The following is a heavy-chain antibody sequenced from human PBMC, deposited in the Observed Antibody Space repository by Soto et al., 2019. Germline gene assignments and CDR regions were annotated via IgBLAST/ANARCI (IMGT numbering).Heavy chain of an antibody. CDR2: ISRKNETI. V-gene: IGHV3-9*01. J-gene: IGHJ4*02. D-gene: IGHD3-3*01. CDR1: GFSFDDYA. Sequence: EVQLVESGGGLVQPGRSLRLSCAASGFSFDDYAMHWVRQAPGKGLEWVSIISRKNETIVYADSVKGRFTISRDNAKKSLYLQMNSLRPEDTALYYCAKDRGFLDGIAYWGQGTPVAVST. CDR3: AKDRGFLDGIAY.